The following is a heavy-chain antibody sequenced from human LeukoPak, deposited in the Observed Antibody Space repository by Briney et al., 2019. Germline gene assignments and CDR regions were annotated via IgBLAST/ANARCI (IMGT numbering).Heavy chain of an antibody. CDR3: AKFTRGKVVGAFDI. V-gene: IGHV1-24*01. CDR2: FDPEDGET. CDR1: GYTLTELS. D-gene: IGHD2-21*01. J-gene: IGHJ3*02. Sequence: GASVKVSCKVSGYTLTELSMHRVRQAPGKGLEWMGGFDPEDGETIYAQKFQGRVTMTEDTSTDTAYMELSSLRSEDTAVYYCAKFTRGKVVGAFDIWGQGTMVTVSS.